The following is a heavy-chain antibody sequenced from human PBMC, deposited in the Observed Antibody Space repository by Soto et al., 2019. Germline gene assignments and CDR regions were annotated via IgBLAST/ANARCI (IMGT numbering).Heavy chain of an antibody. Sequence: GGSLRLSCAASGFTFSTYAMSWVRQAPGKGLQWVSSISGSGGSTYYADSVKGRFTISRDNSKNTLYLQMNSLRAEDTAVYHCAKRPTSDPRSTGDSGRYFDYWGQGSLVTVSS. J-gene: IGHJ4*02. V-gene: IGHV3-23*01. CDR2: ISGSGGST. D-gene: IGHD4-17*01. CDR3: AKRPTSDPRSTGDSGRYFDY. CDR1: GFTFSTYA.